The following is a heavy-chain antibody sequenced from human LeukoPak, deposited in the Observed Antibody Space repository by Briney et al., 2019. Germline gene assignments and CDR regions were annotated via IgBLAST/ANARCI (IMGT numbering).Heavy chain of an antibody. CDR1: GFTFSIYW. CDR2: INGDGSDT. D-gene: IGHD3-22*01. J-gene: IGHJ4*02. CDR3: ARPSHDTSGYYFGF. V-gene: IGHV3-74*03. Sequence: GGSLRLSCAASGFTFSIYWMHWVRQAPGKGLVWVSHINGDGSDTTYADSVKGRFSISRDNAKNTLYLQMNSLRAEDTAVYYCARPSHDTSGYYFGFWGQGTPVTASS.